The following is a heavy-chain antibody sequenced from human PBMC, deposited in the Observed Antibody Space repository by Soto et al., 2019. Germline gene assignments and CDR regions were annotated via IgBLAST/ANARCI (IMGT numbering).Heavy chain of an antibody. CDR3: ARVALSGGGWLDP. V-gene: IGHV1-46*01. D-gene: IGHD1-26*01. Sequence: QVQLVQSGAEVKKPGASVNVSCKASGYTFTSYYMHWVRQAPGQGLEWMGIINPRGGSTTYAHKFKGRVTVTRDTSTSTVSMELSNLRSDDTAIYYWARVALSGGGWLDPWGQGTLVTVSS. CDR2: INPRGGST. J-gene: IGHJ5*02. CDR1: GYTFTSYY.